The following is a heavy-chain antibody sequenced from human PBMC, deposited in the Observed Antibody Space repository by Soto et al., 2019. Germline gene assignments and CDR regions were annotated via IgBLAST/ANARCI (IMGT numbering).Heavy chain of an antibody. J-gene: IGHJ5*02. CDR2: IIPIFGTA. CDR3: ARDRGYCSGGSCYPPLFDP. Sequence: SVKVSCKASGVTFGSYSISWVRHAPGHGLEWMGGIIPIFGTATYAHKFQGRVTITADKSTSTAYMELSSLRSEDTAVYYCARDRGYCSGGSCYPPLFDPWGQGNLVTVSS. D-gene: IGHD2-15*01. CDR1: GVTFGSYS. V-gene: IGHV1-69*06.